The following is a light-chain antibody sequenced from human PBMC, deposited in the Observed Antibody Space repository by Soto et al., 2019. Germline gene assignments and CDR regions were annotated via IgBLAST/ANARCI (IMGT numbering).Light chain of an antibody. CDR1: QSVDIN. CDR3: QQYNDWPPVT. Sequence: EIVLTQSPGTLSVSPGDRVTLSCRASQSVDINLAWYQQRAGQAPRLLVYGASTKATDMPGRFSGRGSGTEFTLTISSLQSEDFAVYYCQQYNDWPPVTFGGGTKVDIK. CDR2: GAS. V-gene: IGKV3-15*01. J-gene: IGKJ4*01.